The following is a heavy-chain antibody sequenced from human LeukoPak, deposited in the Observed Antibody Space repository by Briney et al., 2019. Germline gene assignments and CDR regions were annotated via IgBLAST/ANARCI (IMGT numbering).Heavy chain of an antibody. J-gene: IGHJ4*02. CDR1: GGSISSSNW. Sequence: PSGTLSLTCAVSGGSISSSNWWSWVRQPPGKGLEWIGYIYYSGSTYYNPSLKSRVTISVDTSKNQFSLKLSSVTAADTAVYYCARDGRGGGVDYWGQGTLVTVSS. D-gene: IGHD2-21*01. CDR3: ARDGRGGGVDY. V-gene: IGHV4-4*02. CDR2: IYYSGST.